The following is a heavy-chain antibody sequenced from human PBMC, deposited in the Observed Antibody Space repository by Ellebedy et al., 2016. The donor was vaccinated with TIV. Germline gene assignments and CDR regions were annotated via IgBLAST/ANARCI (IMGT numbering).Heavy chain of an antibody. CDR2: IGTAGDT. CDR3: ARGALSAFDI. CDR1: GFTFSIYD. Sequence: GESLKISCAASGFTFSIYDMHWVRQPTGKGLEWVSAIGTAGDTYYPGYVKGRFTISRENAKNSLYLQMNNRRAGDTAVSFCARGALSAFDIWGQGTMVTVSS. J-gene: IGHJ3*02. V-gene: IGHV3-13*01. D-gene: IGHD1-26*01.